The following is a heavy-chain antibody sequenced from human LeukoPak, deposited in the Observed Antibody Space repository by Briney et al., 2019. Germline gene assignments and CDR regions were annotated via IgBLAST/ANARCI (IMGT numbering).Heavy chain of an antibody. D-gene: IGHD6-19*01. CDR2: IIPILGIA. Sequence: GASVKVSCKASGDTLANYGFTWVRQAPGQGLEWMGRIIPILGIANYAQKFQGRVTITADKSTSTAYMELSSLKSEDTAVYYCARDPSLVIAVAGKDLDYWGQGTLVTVSS. CDR3: ARDPSLVIAVAGKDLDY. J-gene: IGHJ4*02. CDR1: GDTLANYG. V-gene: IGHV1-69*04.